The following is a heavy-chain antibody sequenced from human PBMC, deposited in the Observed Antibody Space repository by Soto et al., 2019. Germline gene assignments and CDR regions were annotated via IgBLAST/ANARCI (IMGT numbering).Heavy chain of an antibody. CDR1: GGTFSSYA. CDR3: ARFYGDYHNWFDP. V-gene: IGHV1-69*13. CDR2: IIPIFGTA. Sequence: SAKVSCKASGGTFSSYAISWVRQAPGQGLEWMGGIIPIFGTANYAQKFQGRVTITADESTSTAYMELSSLRSEDTAVYYCARFYGDYHNWFDPWGQGTLVTVSS. D-gene: IGHD4-17*01. J-gene: IGHJ5*02.